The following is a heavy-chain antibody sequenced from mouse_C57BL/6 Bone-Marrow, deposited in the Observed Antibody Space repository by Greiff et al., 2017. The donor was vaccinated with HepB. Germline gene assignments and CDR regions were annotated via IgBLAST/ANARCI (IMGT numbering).Heavy chain of an antibody. J-gene: IGHJ3*01. CDR3: AREDDYDGFAY. CDR2: ISDGGSYT. CDR1: GFTFSSYA. Sequence: DVHLVESGGGLVKPGGSLKLSCAASGFTFSSYAMSWVRQTPEKRLEWVATISDGGSYTYYPDNVKGRFTISRDNAKNNLYLQMSHLKSEDTAMYYCAREDDYDGFAYWGQGTLVTVSA. V-gene: IGHV5-4*01. D-gene: IGHD2-4*01.